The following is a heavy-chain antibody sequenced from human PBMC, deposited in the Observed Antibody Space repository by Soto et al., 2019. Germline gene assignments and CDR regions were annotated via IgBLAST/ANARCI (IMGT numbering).Heavy chain of an antibody. V-gene: IGHV3-23*01. CDR3: AKDSTVTTSLYSYYYGLDV. Sequence: EVQLLESRGGLVQPGGSLRLSCTASGFTFSKYAMSWVRQAPDKGLEWVSAISGRGGSTYYADSVKGRFTISRDNSKNMLFLQMNSLRAEDTALYYCAKDSTVTTSLYSYYYGLDVWGQGTTVTVSS. CDR2: ISGRGGST. CDR1: GFTFSKYA. J-gene: IGHJ6*02. D-gene: IGHD4-17*01.